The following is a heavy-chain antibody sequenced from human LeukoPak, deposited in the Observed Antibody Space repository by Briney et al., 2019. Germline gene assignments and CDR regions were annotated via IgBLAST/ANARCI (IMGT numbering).Heavy chain of an antibody. CDR1: GFTFSSYA. J-gene: IGHJ6*03. Sequence: GGSLRLSCAASGFTFSSYAMSWVRQAPGKGLEWVSAISGSGGSTYYADSVKGRFTISRDNSKNTLYLQMNSLRAEDTAVYYCAKVVGLEYYYYYYMDVWGKGTRVTVSS. CDR2: ISGSGGST. V-gene: IGHV3-23*01. D-gene: IGHD5/OR15-5a*01. CDR3: AKVVGLEYYYYYYMDV.